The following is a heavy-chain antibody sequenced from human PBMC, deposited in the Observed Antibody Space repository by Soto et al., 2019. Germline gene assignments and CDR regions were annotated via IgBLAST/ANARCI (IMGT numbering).Heavy chain of an antibody. Sequence: QVQLQQWGAGPLRPLETLSLTCGVSGGSFSGYYWAWIRQSPGKGLEWIGEINDRGSINYNPSLKILVSISVDTSKNHYSLNLRSVTAAATAVYYCARESHDILTGPPWVWYFDLWGRGTLVTVSS. CDR3: ARESHDILTGPPWVWYFDL. CDR1: GGSFSGYY. V-gene: IGHV4-34*01. CDR2: INDRGSI. D-gene: IGHD3-9*01. J-gene: IGHJ2*01.